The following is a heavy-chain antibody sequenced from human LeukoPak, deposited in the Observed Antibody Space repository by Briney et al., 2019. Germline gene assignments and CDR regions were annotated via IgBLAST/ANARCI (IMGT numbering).Heavy chain of an antibody. D-gene: IGHD5-12*01. Sequence: GGSLRLSCAASGFTFSSYWMSWVRQAPGKGLEWVANTKPDGSAEYYADSVRGRFTTSRANANNLLYLQMNSLRAEDTAVYYCAREGGLNTNFDYWGQGTLVTVSS. J-gene: IGHJ4*02. CDR3: AREGGLNTNFDY. CDR1: GFTFSSYW. CDR2: TKPDGSAE. V-gene: IGHV3-7*01.